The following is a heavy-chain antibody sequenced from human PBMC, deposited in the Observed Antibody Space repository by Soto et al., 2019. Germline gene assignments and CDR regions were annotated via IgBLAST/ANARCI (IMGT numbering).Heavy chain of an antibody. CDR3: AKALAADGTRFDP. Sequence: EVQLVESGGGLVKPGGSLRLSCAASGFTFSSYSMNWVRQAPGKGLEWVSSISGSGGSTYYADSVKGRFTISRDNSKNTLYLQMNSLRVEDTAVYYCAKALAADGTRFDPWGQGTLVTVSS. CDR2: ISGSGGST. CDR1: GFTFSSYS. D-gene: IGHD6-13*01. V-gene: IGHV3-23*04. J-gene: IGHJ5*02.